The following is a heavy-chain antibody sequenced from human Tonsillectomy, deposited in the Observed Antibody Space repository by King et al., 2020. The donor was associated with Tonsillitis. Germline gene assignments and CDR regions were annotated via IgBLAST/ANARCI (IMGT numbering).Heavy chain of an antibody. D-gene: IGHD6-6*01. Sequence: QLRESGPGLVKPSETVSLTCTVSGGSISTYYWSWIRPPPGKGLEWIGYIYYSGSTNYNPSLKSRVTISLDTSKSQFSLKLSSVTAADTAVYYCARGGIVAHFNYWGQGTLVTVSS. J-gene: IGHJ4*02. CDR3: ARGGIVAHFNY. V-gene: IGHV4-59*01. CDR2: IYYSGST. CDR1: GGSISTYY.